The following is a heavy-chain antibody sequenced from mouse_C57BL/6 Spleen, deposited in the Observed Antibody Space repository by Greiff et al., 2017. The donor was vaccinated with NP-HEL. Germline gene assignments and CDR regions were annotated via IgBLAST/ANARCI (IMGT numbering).Heavy chain of an antibody. J-gene: IGHJ1*03. D-gene: IGHD1-1*01. CDR3: ARWGTTVVASPDV. CDR2: IDPEDGET. CDR1: GFNIKDYY. Sequence: EVQLQQSGAELVKPGASVKLSCTASGFNIKDYYMHWVKQRTEQGLEWIGRIDPEDGETKYAPKFPGKATITADTSSKKAYLQLISLTSEDTAVYYCARWGTTVVASPDVWGTGTTVTVSS. V-gene: IGHV14-2*01.